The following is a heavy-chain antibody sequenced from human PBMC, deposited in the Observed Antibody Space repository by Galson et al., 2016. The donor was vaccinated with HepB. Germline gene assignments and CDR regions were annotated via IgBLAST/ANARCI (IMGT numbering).Heavy chain of an antibody. D-gene: IGHD4-11*01. CDR3: ARDVQFRFDY. V-gene: IGHV1-18*04. Sequence: SQEVSTRSHGYRLFTYAISWVRQAARLGLEWLGRTGATIVNTIDAQKFQDRVTMTRDTSASTVYMDLRSLRSDDTAVYYCARDVQFRFDYWGQGTLDTVSS. CDR2: TGATIVNT. CDR1: GYRLFTYA. J-gene: IGHJ4*02.